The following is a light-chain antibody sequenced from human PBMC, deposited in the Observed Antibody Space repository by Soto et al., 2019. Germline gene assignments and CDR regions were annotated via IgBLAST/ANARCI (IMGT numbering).Light chain of an antibody. CDR3: QQRGDWPFLS. CDR2: DAS. J-gene: IGKJ4*01. CDR1: QSVSTY. V-gene: IGKV3-11*01. Sequence: ETVLTQSPATLSLSPGERATLSCRASQSVSTYLAWFQQKPGQAPRLLVYDASTRATGVPARFSGSGSGTDFTLTISSLEPEDFAVYYCQQRGDWPFLSFGGGTKVEIK.